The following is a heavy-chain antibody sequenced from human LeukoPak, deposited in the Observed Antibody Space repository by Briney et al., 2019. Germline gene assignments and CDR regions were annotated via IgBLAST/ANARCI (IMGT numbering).Heavy chain of an antibody. CDR3: ARDGIAAAASWFDP. V-gene: IGHV4-39*07. CDR2: IYYSGST. J-gene: IGHJ5*02. D-gene: IGHD6-13*01. CDR1: GGSISSSSYY. Sequence: SETLSLTCTVSGGSISSSSYYWGWIRQPPGKGLEWIGSIYYSGSTYYNPSLKSRVTISVDTSKNQFSLKLSSVTAADTAVYYCARDGIAAAASWFDPWGQGTLVTVSS.